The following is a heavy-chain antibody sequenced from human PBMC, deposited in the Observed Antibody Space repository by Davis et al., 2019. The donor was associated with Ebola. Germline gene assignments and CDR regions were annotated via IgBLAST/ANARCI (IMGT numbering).Heavy chain of an antibody. CDR1: GGSISSSNW. V-gene: IGHV4-4*02. J-gene: IGHJ2*01. CDR2: IYHSGST. D-gene: IGHD2-2*01. CDR3: ARGIVPAARYFDL. Sequence: GSLRLSCAVSGGSISSSNWWRWVRQPPGKGLEWIGEIYHSGSTNYNPSLKSRVTISVDKSKNQFSLKLSSVTAADTAVYYCARGIVPAARYFDLWGRGTLVTVSS.